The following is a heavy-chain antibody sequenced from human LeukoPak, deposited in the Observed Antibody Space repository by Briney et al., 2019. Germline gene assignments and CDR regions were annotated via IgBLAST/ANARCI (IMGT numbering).Heavy chain of an antibody. V-gene: IGHV1-24*01. CDR1: GYTLTELS. J-gene: IGHJ5*02. CDR2: FDPEDGET. D-gene: IGHD6-19*01. CDR3: ATVYSSGWYFWFDP. Sequence: ASAKVSCKVSGYTLTELSMHWVRQAPGKGLEWMGGFDPEDGETIYAQKFQGRVTMTEDTSTDTAYMELSSLRSEDTAVYYCATVYSSGWYFWFDPWGQGTLVTVSS.